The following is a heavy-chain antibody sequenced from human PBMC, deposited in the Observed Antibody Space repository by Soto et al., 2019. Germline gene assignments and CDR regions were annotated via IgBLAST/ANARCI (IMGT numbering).Heavy chain of an antibody. D-gene: IGHD1-1*01. CDR1: RGTFSSYA. CDR3: ARGGRDGYNREFAY. J-gene: IGHJ4*02. V-gene: IGHV1-69*12. Sequence: QVHLVQSGAEVKTPGSSVKVSCKTSRGTFSSYAISWVRLAPGQGLEWMGGIIPIFGTAKYAQKSQGRLTITADESTNTAYMELSSLRSEGTAVYYCARGGRDGYNREFAYWGQGTLVTVSS. CDR2: IIPIFGTA.